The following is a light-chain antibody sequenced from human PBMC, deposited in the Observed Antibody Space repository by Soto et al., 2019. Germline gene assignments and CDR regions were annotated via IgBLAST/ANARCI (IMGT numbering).Light chain of an antibody. CDR3: QQSYSNTQT. CDR1: QSISTY. V-gene: IGKV1-39*01. CDR2: VAS. Sequence: IHMTQSPSALSASLCDIVTITCRASQSISTYLNWYQQKPGKAPKLLILVASTLPSGVPSRFSGSGSGTDFTLTISSLQPEDFATYYCQQSYSNTQTFGQGTKVDI. J-gene: IGKJ1*01.